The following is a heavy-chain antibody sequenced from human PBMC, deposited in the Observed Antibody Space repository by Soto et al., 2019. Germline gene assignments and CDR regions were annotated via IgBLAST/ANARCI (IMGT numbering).Heavy chain of an antibody. D-gene: IGHD4-17*01. V-gene: IGHV4-4*07. CDR2: IYSSGST. CDR3: ARATRDYGHYGSFDS. CDR1: GGSISNYY. J-gene: IGHJ4*02. Sequence: SETLSVTCTVSGGSISNYYWSWIRQPAGKGLEWIGRIYSSGSTNYNPSLKSRVTMSVDTSKNQFSLKLTSVTAADTAVYFCARATRDYGHYGSFDSWGQGTLVTVSS.